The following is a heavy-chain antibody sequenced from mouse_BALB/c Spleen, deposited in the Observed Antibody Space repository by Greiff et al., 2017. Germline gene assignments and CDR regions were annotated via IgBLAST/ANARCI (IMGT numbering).Heavy chain of an antibody. Sequence: VKLQQPGAELVKPGASVKMSCKASGYTFTSYWMHWVKQRPGQGLEWIGVIDPSDSYTSYNQKFKGKATLTVDTSSSTAYMQLSSLTSEDSAVYYCTRLVSHWYFDVWGAGTTVTVSS. V-gene: IGHV1S127*01. CDR2: IDPSDSYT. CDR1: GYTFTSYW. J-gene: IGHJ1*01. CDR3: TRLVSHWYFDV. D-gene: IGHD1-3*01.